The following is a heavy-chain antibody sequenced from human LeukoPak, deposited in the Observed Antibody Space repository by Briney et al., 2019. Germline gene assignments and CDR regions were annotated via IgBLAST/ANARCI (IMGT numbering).Heavy chain of an antibody. V-gene: IGHV4-34*01. CDR1: GGSFSGYY. Sequence: SETLSLTCAVYGGSFSGYYWSWIRQPPGKGLEWIGEINHSGSTNYNPSLKSRVTISVDTSKNQFSLKLSSVTAADTAVYYCARESSAYDRPFDYWGQGTLVTVSS. J-gene: IGHJ4*02. CDR2: INHSGST. D-gene: IGHD5-12*01. CDR3: ARESSAYDRPFDY.